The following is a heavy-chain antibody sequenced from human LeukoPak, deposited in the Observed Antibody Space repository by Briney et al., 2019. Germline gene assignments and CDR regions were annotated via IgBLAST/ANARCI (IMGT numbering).Heavy chain of an antibody. CDR1: GFTFSSYG. V-gene: IGHV3-33*01. CDR3: ARRYCSTTNCYAFDS. J-gene: IGHJ4*02. D-gene: IGHD2-2*01. CDR2: IWYDGSNK. Sequence: GGSLRLSCAASGFTFSSYGMDWVRQAPGKGLEWVAVIWYDGSNKYYADSVKGRFTISRDNSKNTLYLQMNSLRAEDTAVYYCARRYCSTTNCYAFDSWGQGTLVTVSS.